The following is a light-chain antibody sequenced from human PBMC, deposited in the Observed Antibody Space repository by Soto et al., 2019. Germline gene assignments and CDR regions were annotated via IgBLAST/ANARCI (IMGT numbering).Light chain of an antibody. Sequence: EIVMTQSPATLSVSPGERATLSCRASQSVSSNLAWYQQKPGQAPRLLIYGASTRATGIPARFSGSGSGTEFPLTISSLQSEGFAVYYCQQYTNWLTSVGGTKVESK. CDR2: GAS. J-gene: IGKJ4*01. V-gene: IGKV3-15*01. CDR1: QSVSSN. CDR3: QQYTNWLT.